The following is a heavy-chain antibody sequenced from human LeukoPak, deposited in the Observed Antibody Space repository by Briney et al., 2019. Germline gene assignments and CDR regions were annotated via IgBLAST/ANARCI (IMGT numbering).Heavy chain of an antibody. V-gene: IGHV3-7*01. D-gene: IGHD2-15*01. CDR3: ARAIGYCSGGRCPRRTYNWFDP. Sequence: PGGSLRLSCAASGFTFSSYWMSWVRQAPGKGLEWAANIKQDGSEKYYVDSVKGRFTISRDNAKNSLYLQMNSLRAEDTAVYYCARAIGYCSGGRCPRRTYNWFDPWGQGTLVTVSS. CDR1: GFTFSSYW. CDR2: IKQDGSEK. J-gene: IGHJ5*02.